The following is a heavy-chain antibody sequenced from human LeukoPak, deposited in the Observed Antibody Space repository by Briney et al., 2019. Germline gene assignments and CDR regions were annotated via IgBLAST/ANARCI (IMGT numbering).Heavy chain of an antibody. J-gene: IGHJ4*02. CDR2: IYAGDSDN. D-gene: IGHD1-20*01. V-gene: IGHV5-51*01. CDR3: ARRGLTDRFFDN. Sequence: PGESLKVSCKGSGYGFTNYWIVWVRQMPGKGLEWMGVIYAGDSDNRYSPSFQGQVTISVDKSITTAYLQWSSLKASDTAMCYCARRGLTDRFFDNWGQGTLVTVSS. CDR1: GYGFTNYW.